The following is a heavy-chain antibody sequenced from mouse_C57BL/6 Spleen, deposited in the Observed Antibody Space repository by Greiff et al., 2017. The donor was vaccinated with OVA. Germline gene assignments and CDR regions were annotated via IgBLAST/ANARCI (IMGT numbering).Heavy chain of an antibody. Sequence: VQLKESGPVLVKPGASVKMSCKASGYTFTDYYMNWVKQSHGKSLEWIGVINPYNGGTSYNQKFKGKATLTVDKSSSTAYMELNSLTSEDSAVYYCAVKDPFAYWGQGTLVTVSA. CDR1: GYTFTDYY. CDR3: AVKDPFAY. CDR2: INPYNGGT. V-gene: IGHV1-19*01. J-gene: IGHJ3*01.